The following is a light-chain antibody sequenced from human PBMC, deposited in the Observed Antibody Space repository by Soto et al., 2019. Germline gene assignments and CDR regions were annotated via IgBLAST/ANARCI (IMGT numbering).Light chain of an antibody. J-gene: IGKJ3*01. CDR2: DAT. CDR1: QSVGSY. CDR3: XQRASRPHT. V-gene: IGKV3-11*01. Sequence: VLTQSPANLSLSPGESAALSCRASQSVGSYLAWLQQVPGQAPRLLIYDATNRANGIPAKFRGSGSGTDFTLTISSLEPEDFALYFCXQRASRPHTFGPGTKVEIK.